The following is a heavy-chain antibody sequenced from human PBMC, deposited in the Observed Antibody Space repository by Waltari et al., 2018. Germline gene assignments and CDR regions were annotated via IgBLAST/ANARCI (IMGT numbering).Heavy chain of an antibody. CDR1: GGSFSGYY. CDR2: INHSGST. D-gene: IGHD4-17*01. CDR3: ARASTVTHWYFDL. Sequence: QVQLQQWGAGLLKPSETLSLTCAVYGGSFSGYYWSWIRQPPGKGLEWIGEINHSGSTNYNPPLKSRVTISVDTSKNQFSLKLSSVTAADTAVYYCARASTVTHWYFDLWGRGTLVTVSS. J-gene: IGHJ2*01. V-gene: IGHV4-34*01.